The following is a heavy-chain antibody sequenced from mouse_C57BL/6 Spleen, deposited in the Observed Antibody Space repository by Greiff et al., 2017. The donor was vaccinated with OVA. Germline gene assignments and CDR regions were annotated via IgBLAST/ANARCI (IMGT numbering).Heavy chain of an antibody. CDR3: AREDYIAY. Sequence: QVQLQQSGAELVMPGASVKLSCKASGYTFTSYWMHWVKQRPGQGLEWIGEIDPSDSYTNYNQKFKGKSTLTVDKSSSTAYMQLSSLTSEDSAVYYCAREDYIAYWGQGTLVTVSA. D-gene: IGHD2-12*01. V-gene: IGHV1-69*01. CDR2: IDPSDSYT. CDR1: GYTFTSYW. J-gene: IGHJ3*01.